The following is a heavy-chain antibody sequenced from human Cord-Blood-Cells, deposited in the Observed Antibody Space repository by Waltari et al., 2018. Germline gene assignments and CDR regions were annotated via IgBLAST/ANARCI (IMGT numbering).Heavy chain of an antibody. Sequence: QVQLQQWGAGLLKPSETLSLTCAVDGGSFSGYYWSWIRQPPGKGLEWIGEINHSGSTNYNPSLKSRITISVDTSKNQFSLKLSSVTDADTAVYYCARVVVTAIPDYWGQGTLVTVSS. D-gene: IGHD2-21*02. CDR1: GGSFSGYY. V-gene: IGHV4-34*01. CDR2: INHSGST. CDR3: ARVVVTAIPDY. J-gene: IGHJ4*02.